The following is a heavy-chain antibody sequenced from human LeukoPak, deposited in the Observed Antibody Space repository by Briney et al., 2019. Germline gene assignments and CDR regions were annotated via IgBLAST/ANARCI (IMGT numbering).Heavy chain of an antibody. CDR2: ISWNSGSI. Sequence: PGGSLRLSCAASGFTFDDYAMHWVGQARGKGRGGVSGISWNSGSIGYADSVKGRFTISRDNAKNSLYLQMNSLRAEDTALYYCAKDGTYYYDSSGYWGYFDYWGQGTLVTVSS. J-gene: IGHJ4*02. D-gene: IGHD3-22*01. V-gene: IGHV3-9*01. CDR1: GFTFDDYA. CDR3: AKDGTYYYDSSGYWGYFDY.